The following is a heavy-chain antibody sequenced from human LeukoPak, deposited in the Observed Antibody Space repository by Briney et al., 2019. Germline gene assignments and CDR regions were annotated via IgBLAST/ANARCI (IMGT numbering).Heavy chain of an antibody. D-gene: IGHD2-21*01. V-gene: IGHV1-18*01. J-gene: IGHJ4*02. CDR1: GYMVSTYG. CDR2: INGYNGNT. CDR3: ATLPDTVIDYRPGKKAYFDY. Sequence: ASVKVSCKASGYMVSTYGLIWGGQARGHRLEGRGGINGYNGNTKYEDKFQCRVTVTTATSTSTVYIEMSTPRTHDTPVYYCATLPDTVIDYRPGKKAYFDYCGQGTLVTVSS.